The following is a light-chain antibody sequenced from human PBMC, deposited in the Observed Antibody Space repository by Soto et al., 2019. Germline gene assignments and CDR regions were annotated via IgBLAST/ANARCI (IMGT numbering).Light chain of an antibody. CDR1: SRDVGAFNY. J-gene: IGLJ3*02. CDR2: EVN. Sequence: QSALTQPASVSGSPGQSITISCTGTSRDVGAFNYVSWYQQHPDKAPKLLISEVNNRPSGGSHRFSGSKSGNTASLTISGLQPADEADYYCSSYTTSGTYVLFGGGTKLTVL. CDR3: SSYTTSGTYVL. V-gene: IGLV2-14*01.